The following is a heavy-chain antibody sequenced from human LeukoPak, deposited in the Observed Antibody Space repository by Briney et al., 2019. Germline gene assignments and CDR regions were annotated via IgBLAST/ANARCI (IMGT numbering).Heavy chain of an antibody. V-gene: IGHV3-23*01. CDR3: AKAVGEVAATAGFDY. CDR2: ISGSGGST. D-gene: IGHD2-15*01. J-gene: IGHJ4*02. Sequence: GGSLRLSCAASGFTFSSYAMSWVRQAPGKGLEWVSAISGSGGSTYYADFVKGRFTISRDNSKNTLYLQMNSLRAEDTAVYYCAKAVGEVAATAGFDYWGQGTLVTVSS. CDR1: GFTFSSYA.